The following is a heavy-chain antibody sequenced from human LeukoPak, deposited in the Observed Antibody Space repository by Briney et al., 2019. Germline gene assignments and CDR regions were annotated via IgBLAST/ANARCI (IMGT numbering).Heavy chain of an antibody. V-gene: IGHV3-30*04. CDR3: VRDPGWRNYFDY. CDR1: GFRINSHF. D-gene: IGHD2-15*01. Sequence: GGSLRLSCAASGFRINSHFIHWVRQAPGKGLEWVAAISYDGSSKDYADSVKGRFTVSRDNSENTLYLQMDSLRTEDTAVYYCVRDPGWRNYFDYWGRGTLVTVSS. CDR2: ISYDGSSK. J-gene: IGHJ4*02.